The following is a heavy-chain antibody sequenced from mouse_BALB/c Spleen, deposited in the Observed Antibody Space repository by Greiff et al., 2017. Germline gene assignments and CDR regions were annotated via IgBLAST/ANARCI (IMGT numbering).Heavy chain of an antibody. CDR1: GFPFSSYG. J-gene: IGHJ2*01. Sequence: EVKLMESGGDLVKPGGSLKLSCAASGFPFSSYGMSWVRQTPDKRLEWVATISSGGSYTYYPDSVKGRFTISRDNAKNTLYLQMSSLKSEDTAMYYCARITTVVAYYFDYWGQGTTLTVSS. V-gene: IGHV5-6*01. D-gene: IGHD1-1*01. CDR2: ISSGGSYT. CDR3: ARITTVVAYYFDY.